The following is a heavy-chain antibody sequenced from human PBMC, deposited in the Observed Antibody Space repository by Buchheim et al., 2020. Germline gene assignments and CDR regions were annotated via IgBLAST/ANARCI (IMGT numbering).Heavy chain of an antibody. CDR3: ARLGPFDF. CDR1: GFSVSSNY. J-gene: IGHJ4*02. Sequence: EVQLVESGGGLVRPGGSLRLSCAVSGFSVSSNYMSWVRQAPGKGLEWVSVIFGGSATFFADSVKGRFTISRDYSKNTLNLQMNSLRAEDTAVYYCARLGPFDFWGQGTL. V-gene: IGHV3-66*02. CDR2: IFGGSAT.